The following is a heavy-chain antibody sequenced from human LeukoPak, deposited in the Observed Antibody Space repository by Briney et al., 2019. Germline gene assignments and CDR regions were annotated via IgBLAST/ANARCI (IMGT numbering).Heavy chain of an antibody. V-gene: IGHV1-18*01. CDR2: ISAYNGNT. J-gene: IGHJ6*03. CDR1: GYTFTSYG. CDR3: AREGELLWFGELFYYYYYYMDV. D-gene: IGHD3-10*01. Sequence: ASVKVSCKASGYTFTSYGISWVRQAPGQGLEWMGWISAYNGNTNYAQKLQGRATMTTDTSTSTAYMELRSLRSDDTAVYYCAREGELLWFGELFYYYYYYMDVWGKGTTVTVSS.